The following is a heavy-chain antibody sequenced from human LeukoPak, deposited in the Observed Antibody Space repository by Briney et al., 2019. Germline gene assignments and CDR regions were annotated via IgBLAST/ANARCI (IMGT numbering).Heavy chain of an antibody. CDR3: ARGSGYVYY. Sequence: SETLSLTCTVSGDSISSYYWSWIRQPPGKGLEWLGSIYYTGSTNYHPSLKSRVTISLDTSKNQFSLKLSSVTAADTAVYYCARGSGYVYYWGQGTLVTVSS. D-gene: IGHD5-12*01. J-gene: IGHJ4*02. V-gene: IGHV4-59*01. CDR1: GDSISSYY. CDR2: IYYTGST.